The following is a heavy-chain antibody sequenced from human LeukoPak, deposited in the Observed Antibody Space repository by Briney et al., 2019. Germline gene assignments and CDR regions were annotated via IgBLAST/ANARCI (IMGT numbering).Heavy chain of an antibody. CDR2: INPNSGGT. CDR3: AGDPARGEIRDLYYYYYYYMDV. Sequence: ASVKVSCKASGYTFTGYYMHWVRQAPGQGLEWMGWINPNSGGTNYAQKFQGRVTMTRDTSISTAYMELSRLRSDDTAVYYCAGDPARGEIRDLYYYYYYYMDVWGKGTTVTVSS. CDR1: GYTFTGYY. V-gene: IGHV1-2*02. D-gene: IGHD3-10*01. J-gene: IGHJ6*03.